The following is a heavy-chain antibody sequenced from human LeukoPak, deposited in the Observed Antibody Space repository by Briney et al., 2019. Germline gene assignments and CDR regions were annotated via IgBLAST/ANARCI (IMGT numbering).Heavy chain of an antibody. J-gene: IGHJ4*02. CDR3: ARAGLAAAANFDY. CDR1: GFTFSSYE. V-gene: IGHV3-48*03. CDR2: ISSSGSTI. D-gene: IGHD6-13*01. Sequence: PGGSLRLSCAASGFTFSSYEMNWVRQAPGKGLEWVSYISSSGSTIYYADSVKGRFTISRDNAKNSLYLQMNSLRAEDTAVYYCARAGLAAAANFDYWGQGTLVTVSS.